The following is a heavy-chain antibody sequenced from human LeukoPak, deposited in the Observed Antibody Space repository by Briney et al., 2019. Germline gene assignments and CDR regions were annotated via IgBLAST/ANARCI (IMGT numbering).Heavy chain of an antibody. CDR2: IYYSGST. V-gene: IGHV4-59*01. D-gene: IGHD2/OR15-2a*01. Sequence: SETLSLTCTVSGGSISSYYWSWIRQPPGKGLEWIGYIYYSGSTNYNPSLKSRVTISVDTSKNQFSLKLSSVTAADTAVYYCTRDRIGLFDYWGQGTLVTVSS. J-gene: IGHJ4*02. CDR1: GGSISSYY. CDR3: TRDRIGLFDY.